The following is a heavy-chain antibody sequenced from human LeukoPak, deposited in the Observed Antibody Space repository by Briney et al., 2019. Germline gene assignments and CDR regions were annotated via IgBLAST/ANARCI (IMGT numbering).Heavy chain of an antibody. V-gene: IGHV3-30-3*01. J-gene: IGHJ4*02. CDR1: GFTFSSYA. D-gene: IGHD3-22*01. CDR2: ISYDGSNK. Sequence: GGSLRLSCAASGFTFSSYAMSWVRQAPGKGLEWVAVISYDGSNKYYADSVKGRFTISRDNSKNTLYLQMNSLRAEDTAVYYCARDSTTSLDYYGSSNFDYWGQGTLVTVSS. CDR3: ARDSTTSLDYYGSSNFDY.